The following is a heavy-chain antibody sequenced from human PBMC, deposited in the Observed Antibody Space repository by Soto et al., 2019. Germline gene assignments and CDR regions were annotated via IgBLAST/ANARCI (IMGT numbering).Heavy chain of an antibody. CDR3: ARESWVAAAGYFDY. Sequence: GGSLRLSCAASGFTFSSYAMHWVRQAPGKGLEWVAVISYDGSNKYYTDSVEGRFTISRDNSKNTLYLQMNSLRAEDTAVYYCARESWVAAAGYFDYWGQGTLVTVSS. V-gene: IGHV3-30-3*01. CDR2: ISYDGSNK. CDR1: GFTFSSYA. D-gene: IGHD6-13*01. J-gene: IGHJ4*02.